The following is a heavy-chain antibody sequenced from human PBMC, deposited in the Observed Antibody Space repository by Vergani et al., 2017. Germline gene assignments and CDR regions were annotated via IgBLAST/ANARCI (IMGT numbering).Heavy chain of an antibody. CDR2: ISSSSSTI. Sequence: EVQLVESGGGLVQPGGSLRLSCAASGFTFSSYSMNWVRQAPGKGLEWVSYISSSSSTIYYADSVKGRFTITRDNAKNSLYLEMNSLRDEDTAVYYCAREGYCSGGSCYSVPFDPWGQGPLVTVSS. J-gene: IGHJ5*02. D-gene: IGHD2-15*01. V-gene: IGHV3-48*02. CDR3: AREGYCSGGSCYSVPFDP. CDR1: GFTFSSYS.